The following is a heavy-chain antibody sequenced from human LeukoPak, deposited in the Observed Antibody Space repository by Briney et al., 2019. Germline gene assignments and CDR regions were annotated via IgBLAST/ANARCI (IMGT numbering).Heavy chain of an antibody. Sequence: KPSETLSLTCAVYGGSFSGYYWSWIRQPPGKGLEWIGEINHSGSTNYNPSLKSRVTMSVDTSKNQFSLKLSSVTAADTAVYYCARDLIVPVGLTGSGSYSTDYWGQGTLVSVSS. CDR3: ARDLIVPVGLTGSGSYSTDY. CDR2: INHSGST. V-gene: IGHV4-34*01. J-gene: IGHJ4*02. CDR1: GGSFSGYY. D-gene: IGHD3-10*01.